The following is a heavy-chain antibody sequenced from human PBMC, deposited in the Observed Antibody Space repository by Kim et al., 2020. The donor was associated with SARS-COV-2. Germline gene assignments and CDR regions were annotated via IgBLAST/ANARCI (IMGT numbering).Heavy chain of an antibody. CDR1: GGTFSSYA. D-gene: IGHD3-10*01. CDR3: AGGPYYYGSGRTPTYVDY. J-gene: IGHJ4*02. V-gene: IGHV1-69*13. CDR2: IIPIFGTA. Sequence: SVKVSCKASGGTFSSYAISWVRQAPGQGLEWMGGIIPIFGTANYAQKFQGRVTITADESTSTAYMELSSLRSEDTAVYYCAGGPYYYGSGRTPTYVDYWGQGTLVTVSS.